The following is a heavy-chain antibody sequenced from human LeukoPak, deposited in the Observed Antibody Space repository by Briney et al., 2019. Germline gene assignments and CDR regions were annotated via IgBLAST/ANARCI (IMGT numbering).Heavy chain of an antibody. CDR3: ARNRYSSGSWGFDY. D-gene: IGHD3-10*01. J-gene: IGHJ4*02. CDR1: GGSFSDYY. CDR2: INHSGST. V-gene: IGHV4-34*01. Sequence: PSETLSLTCAVYGGSFSDYYWSWIRQPPGKGLEWSGEINHSGSTNYNPSLKSRVIISVDKPKKQFYLKLSSVTAADTAVYYCARNRYSSGSWGFDYWGQGTLVTVSS.